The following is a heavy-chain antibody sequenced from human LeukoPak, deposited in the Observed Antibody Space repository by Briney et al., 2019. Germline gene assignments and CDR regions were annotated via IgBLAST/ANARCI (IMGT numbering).Heavy chain of an antibody. CDR2: ISANGGST. J-gene: IGHJ4*02. D-gene: IGHD6-13*01. V-gene: IGHV3-64D*06. CDR1: GFLISDYA. CDR3: VKDLYKGDSASWYFFHY. Sequence: GGSLRLSCSASGFLISDYAMHWVRQAPGKGLEYVSAISANGGSTYYADSVKGRFTISRDTSKNTLYLQMSSLRAEDTAMYHCVKDLYKGDSASWYFFHYWGQGTLVTVSS.